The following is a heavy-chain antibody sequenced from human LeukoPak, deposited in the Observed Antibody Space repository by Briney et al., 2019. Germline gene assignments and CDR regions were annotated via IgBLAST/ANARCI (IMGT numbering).Heavy chain of an antibody. CDR1: GYTFTGYY. J-gene: IGHJ5*02. V-gene: IGHV1-2*02. D-gene: IGHD6-13*01. CDR2: INPNSGGT. CDR3: ARDRQQQENWFDP. Sequence: ASVKVSCKASGYTFTGYYMHWVRQAPGQGLGWMGWINPNSGGTNYAQKFQGRVTMTRDTSISTAYMELSRLRSDDTAVYYCARDRQQQENWFDPWGQGTLVTVSS.